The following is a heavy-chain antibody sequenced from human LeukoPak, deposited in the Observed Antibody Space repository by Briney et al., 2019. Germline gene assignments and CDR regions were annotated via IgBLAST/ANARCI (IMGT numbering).Heavy chain of an antibody. CDR3: ARGRTDSSGFWFDP. CDR1: GYTFTGYY. CDR2: INPNSGGT. D-gene: IGHD3-22*01. V-gene: IGHV1-2*02. Sequence: ASVKVSCKASGYTFTGYYMHWVRQAPGQGLEWMGWINPNSGGTNYAQKFQGRVTMTRDTSISTAYMELSRLRSDDTAVYYCARGRTDSSGFWFDPWGQGTLVTVSS. J-gene: IGHJ5*02.